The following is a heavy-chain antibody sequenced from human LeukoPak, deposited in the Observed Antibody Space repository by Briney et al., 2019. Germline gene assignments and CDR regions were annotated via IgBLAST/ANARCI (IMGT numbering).Heavy chain of an antibody. V-gene: IGHV3-30*04. D-gene: IGHD7-27*01. CDR1: GFTFRNYA. CDR2: ISNDGRNI. CDR3: ARHWGFDY. J-gene: IGHJ4*02. Sequence: PGGSLRLSCAASGFTFRNYAMHWVRQAPGKGLEWVTTISNDGRNIFYTDSGKGRFTITRDNSKDTLYLQMNSLRIEDTALYYCARHWGFDYWGQGALVTVSS.